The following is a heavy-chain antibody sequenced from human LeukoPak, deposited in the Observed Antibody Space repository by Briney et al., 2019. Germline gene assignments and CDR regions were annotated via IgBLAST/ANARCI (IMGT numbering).Heavy chain of an antibody. Sequence: GGSLRLSCAASGFTFNSYAMSWVRQAPGKGLEWVSAISGSGGSAYYADSVKGRFTTSRDNSKNTLYLQMNSLRAEDTAVYYCAKDYYDILTGYYTGGYFDYWGQGTLVTVSS. CDR2: ISGSGGSA. CDR1: GFTFNSYA. V-gene: IGHV3-23*01. D-gene: IGHD3-9*01. CDR3: AKDYYDILTGYYTGGYFDY. J-gene: IGHJ4*02.